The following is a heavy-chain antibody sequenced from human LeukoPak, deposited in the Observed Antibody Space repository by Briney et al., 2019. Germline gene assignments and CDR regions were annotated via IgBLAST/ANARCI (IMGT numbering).Heavy chain of an antibody. Sequence: PSETLSLTCTVSGGSISSGYYWGWSRQPPGKGLEGIGSIYHSGSTYYNPSLKSRVTISVDTYKHQLSLKVSSVTAADPAVYYCARDSSLITMIVVGFDYWGQGTLVTVSS. CDR1: GGSISSGYY. V-gene: IGHV4-38-2*02. J-gene: IGHJ4*02. D-gene: IGHD3-22*01. CDR2: IYHSGST. CDR3: ARDSSLITMIVVGFDY.